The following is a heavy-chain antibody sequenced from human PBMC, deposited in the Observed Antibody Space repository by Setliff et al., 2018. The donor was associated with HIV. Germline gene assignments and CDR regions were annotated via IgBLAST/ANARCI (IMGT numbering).Heavy chain of an antibody. CDR3: ARREYSSSSPPFDY. D-gene: IGHD6-6*01. Sequence: SETLSLTCAVSGYSISSGYYWGWIRQPPGKGLEWIGSFYHSGSTYSNPSLKSRVTMSVDTSKNQFSLKLISVTAADTAVYYCARREYSSSSPPFDYWGQGTLVTVSS. CDR2: FYHSGST. V-gene: IGHV4-38-2*01. J-gene: IGHJ4*02. CDR1: GYSISSGYY.